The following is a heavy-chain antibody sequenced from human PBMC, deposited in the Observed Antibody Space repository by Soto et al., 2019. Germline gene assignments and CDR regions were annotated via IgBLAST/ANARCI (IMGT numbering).Heavy chain of an antibody. J-gene: IGHJ6*01. Sequence: QVQLVQSGAEVKKPGSSVKVYCKASGGTFSSYAISWVRQAPGQGLEWMGGIIPIFGTANYAQKFQGRVTITADKSTSTAYMELSSLRSEDTAVYYCARAQYSSGWYGYYYYGMDVWGQGSTVNVSS. CDR2: IIPIFGTA. CDR1: GGTFSSYA. CDR3: ARAQYSSGWYGYYYYGMDV. V-gene: IGHV1-69*06. D-gene: IGHD6-19*01.